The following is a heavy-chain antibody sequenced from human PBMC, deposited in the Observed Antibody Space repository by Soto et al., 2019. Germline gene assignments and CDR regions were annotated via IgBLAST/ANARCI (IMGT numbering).Heavy chain of an antibody. Sequence: SETLSLTCAVSGGSISSSNWWSWVRQPPGKGLEWIGEIYHSGCTNYSPSLKSRVTISVDKSKNQFSLKLSSVTAADTSLYYCARGVVAGYYYYGMDVWGQGTTVTVSS. CDR2: IYHSGCT. J-gene: IGHJ6*02. D-gene: IGHD2-15*01. CDR1: GGSISSSNW. CDR3: ARGVVAGYYYYGMDV. V-gene: IGHV4-4*02.